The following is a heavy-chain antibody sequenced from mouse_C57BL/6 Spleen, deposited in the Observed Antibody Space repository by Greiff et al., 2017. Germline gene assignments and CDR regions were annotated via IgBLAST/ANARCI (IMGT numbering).Heavy chain of an antibody. CDR1: GFTFSSYG. Sequence: EVQRVESGGDLVQPGGSLQLSCAASGFTFSSYGMSWVRQTPDKRLEWVATISSGGSYTYYPDSVKGRFTISRDNAKNTLYLQMSSLKSEDTAMYYCARQNYGYAMDYWGQGTSVTVSS. CDR3: ARQNYGYAMDY. D-gene: IGHD1-1*01. CDR2: ISSGGSYT. V-gene: IGHV5-6*01. J-gene: IGHJ4*01.